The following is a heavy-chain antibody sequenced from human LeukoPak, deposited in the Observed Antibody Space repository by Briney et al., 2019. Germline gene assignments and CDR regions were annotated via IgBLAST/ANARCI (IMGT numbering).Heavy chain of an antibody. J-gene: IGHJ4*02. CDR2: ISYDGSNK. V-gene: IGHV3-30*04. D-gene: IGHD5-18*01. CDR1: GFTFSSYA. CDR3: ARNRNMDTAMVAALDY. Sequence: PGGSLRLSCAASGFTFSSYAMHWVRQAPGKGLEWVAVISYDGSNKYYADSVKGRFTISRDNSKNTLYLQMNSLRAEDTAVYYCARNRNMDTAMVAALDYWGQGTLVTVSS.